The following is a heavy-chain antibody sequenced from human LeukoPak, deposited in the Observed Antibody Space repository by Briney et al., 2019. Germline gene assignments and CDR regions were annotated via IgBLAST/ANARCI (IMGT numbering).Heavy chain of an antibody. CDR3: AGLYILTGSYSWDH. CDR1: GDSFSSVTDY. J-gene: IGHJ4*02. CDR2: GDYSGGT. V-gene: IGHV4-39*07. Sequence: PSETLSLTCTVSGDSFSSVTDYWAWIRQPPGKGLEWIASGDYSGGTYYNPSLESRVAISADMSKNQFSLKLTSVTGADTAVYYCAGLYILTGSYSWDHWGQGTQVTVSS. D-gene: IGHD3-9*01.